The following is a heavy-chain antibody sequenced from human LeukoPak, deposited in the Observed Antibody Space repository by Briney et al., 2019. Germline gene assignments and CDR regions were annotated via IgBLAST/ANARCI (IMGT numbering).Heavy chain of an antibody. V-gene: IGHV1-2*06. D-gene: IGHD3-22*01. CDR2: INPNSGGT. J-gene: IGHJ4*02. CDR1: GYTFTGYY. CDR3: ARGGEYYDSSGYPH. Sequence: ASVKVSCKASGYTFTGYYMHWVRQAPGQGLEWMGRINPNSGGTNYAQKFQGRVTMTRDTSISTAYMELSRLRSDDTAAYYCARGGEYYDSSGYPHWGQGTLVTVSS.